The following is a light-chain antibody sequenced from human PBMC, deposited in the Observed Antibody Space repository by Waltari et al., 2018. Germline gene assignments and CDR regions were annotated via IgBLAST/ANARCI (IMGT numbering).Light chain of an antibody. CDR3: CSFASTSTLNWV. J-gene: IGLJ3*02. CDR2: EGT. CDR1: SAVGGNFNL. V-gene: IGLV2-23*01. Sequence: QSALTQPASVSGSPGQSVTISCTETSAVGGNFNLVSWYQQHPGKGPQLMIYEGTKRPSGVSNRFSGSKSGNTASLTISGLQAEDEADYYCCSFASTSTLNWVFGGGTKLTVL.